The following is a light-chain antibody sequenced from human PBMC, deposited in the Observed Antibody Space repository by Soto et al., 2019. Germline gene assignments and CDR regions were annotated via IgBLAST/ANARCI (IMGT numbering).Light chain of an antibody. J-gene: IGLJ2*01. CDR1: SSDVGGYNF. CDR2: EVT. CDR3: SSYTSDTTLV. Sequence: QSVLTQPASVSGSPGQSITISCTGTSSDVGGYNFVSWYQQYPGKAPKVIIYEVTNRPSGVSNRFSASKFGNTASLTISGLQTEDEADYYCSSYTSDTTLVFGGGTQLTVL. V-gene: IGLV2-14*01.